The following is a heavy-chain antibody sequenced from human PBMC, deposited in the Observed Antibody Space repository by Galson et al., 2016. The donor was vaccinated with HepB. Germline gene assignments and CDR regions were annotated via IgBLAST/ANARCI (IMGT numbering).Heavy chain of an antibody. J-gene: IGHJ3*01. CDR1: GFTFSRYT. CDR2: ISTSSTCI. D-gene: IGHD5-12*01. V-gene: IGHV3-21*01. Sequence: SLRLSCAASGFTFSRYTMNWVRRAPGKGLEWVSSISTSSTCIYYADSMKGRFTISRDNAKKSLYLQMSSLRADDTAIYYCARESSGYDYDFDLWGQGTMVTVSS. CDR3: ARESSGYDYDFDL.